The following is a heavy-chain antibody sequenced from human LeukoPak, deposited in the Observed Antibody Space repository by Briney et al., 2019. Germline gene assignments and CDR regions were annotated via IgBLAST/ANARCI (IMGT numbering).Heavy chain of an antibody. CDR2: ISAYNGNT. CDR1: GYTFTSYG. CDR3: ARRVIVATISWFDP. D-gene: IGHD5-12*01. J-gene: IGHJ5*02. Sequence: ASVKVSCKASGYTFTSYGISWVRQAPGQGLEWMGWISAYNGNTNYAQKLQGRVTMTTDTSTSTAYVELRSLRSDDTAVYYCARRVIVATISWFDPWGQGTLVTVSS. V-gene: IGHV1-18*01.